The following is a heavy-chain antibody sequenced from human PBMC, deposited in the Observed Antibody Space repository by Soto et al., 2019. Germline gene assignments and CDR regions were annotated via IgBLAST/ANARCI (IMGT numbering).Heavy chain of an antibody. CDR1: GGSISSDDYY. V-gene: IGHV4-30-4*01. J-gene: IGHJ5*02. Sequence: PSETLSLTCTVSGGSISSDDYYWSWIRQPPGKGLEWVGYIHHSGNSYYTPSLRSRITISLDTSRNHFSLSLFSVTAADTAVYYCGSLIAAAGTFNWFDPWGQGTLVTVSS. D-gene: IGHD6-13*01. CDR3: GSLIAAAGTFNWFDP. CDR2: IHHSGNS.